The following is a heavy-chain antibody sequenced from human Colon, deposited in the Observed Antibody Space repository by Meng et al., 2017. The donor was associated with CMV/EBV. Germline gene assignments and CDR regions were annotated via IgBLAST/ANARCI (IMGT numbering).Heavy chain of an antibody. CDR2: IKQDGSEK. D-gene: IGHD4-17*01. CDR3: ARDLGDYGDYPGASDY. CDR1: GFTFSSYW. J-gene: IGHJ4*02. Sequence: GGSLRLSCTASGFTFSSYWMSWVRQAPGKGLEWVANIKQDGSEKYYVDSVKGRFTISRDNAKNSLYLQMNSLRAEDTAVYYCARDLGDYGDYPGASDYWGQGTTVTVSS. V-gene: IGHV3-7*01.